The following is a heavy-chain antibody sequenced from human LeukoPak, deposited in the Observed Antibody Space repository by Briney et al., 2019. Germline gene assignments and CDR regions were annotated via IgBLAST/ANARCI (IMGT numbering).Heavy chain of an antibody. D-gene: IGHD2-8*02. CDR2: ISWNSGSI. CDR3: AKDEFVASDFTGAFDI. V-gene: IGHV3-9*03. CDR1: GFTFDDYA. Sequence: GRSLRLSCAASGFTFDDYAMHWVRHDPGKGLEWVSGISWNSGSIGYAEYVKGRFNMSREKAKNSLFLQMNSLRAEDMALYYCAKDEFVASDFTGAFDIWGQGTMVTVSS. J-gene: IGHJ3*02.